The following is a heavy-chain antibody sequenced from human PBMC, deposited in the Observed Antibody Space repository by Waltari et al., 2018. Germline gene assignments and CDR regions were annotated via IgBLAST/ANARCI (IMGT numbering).Heavy chain of an antibody. CDR3: ATDRAIAARFNSGFDY. CDR2: FDPEDGET. J-gene: IGHJ4*02. CDR1: GYTITELS. Sequence: QVQLVQSGAEVKKPGASVKVSCKVSGYTITELSMHWLRQAPGKGLEWMGGFDPEDGETIYAQKFQGRVTMTEDTSTDTAYMELSSLRSEDTAVYYCATDRAIAARFNSGFDYWGQGTLVTVSS. D-gene: IGHD6-6*01. V-gene: IGHV1-24*01.